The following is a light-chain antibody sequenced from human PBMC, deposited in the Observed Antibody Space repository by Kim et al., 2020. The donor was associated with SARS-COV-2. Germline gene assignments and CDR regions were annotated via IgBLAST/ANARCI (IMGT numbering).Light chain of an antibody. CDR3: QQYHIWDT. CDR1: QSVTSS. CDR2: AAS. J-gene: IGKJ3*01. V-gene: IGKV3D-15*01. Sequence: CVCPGDRVTLACRASQSVTSSLAWYQQKPGQAPRLLIHAASIRATGIPARFSGSGSGTEFTLTISSLQSEDFAVYYCQQYHIWDTFGPGTKVDIK.